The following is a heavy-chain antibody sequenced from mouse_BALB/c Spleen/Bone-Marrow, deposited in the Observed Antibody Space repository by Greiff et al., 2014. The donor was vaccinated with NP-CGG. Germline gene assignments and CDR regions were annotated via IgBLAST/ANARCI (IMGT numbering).Heavy chain of an antibody. Sequence: QVQLKESGAELVKPGASVKLSCKASGYPFTSYWMHWVKQRPGQGLEWIGEINPSNGRTNYNEKFKSKATLTVDKSSSTAYMQLSSLTSEDSAVYYCAGGRGYFDYWGQGTTLTVSS. D-gene: IGHD3-3*01. J-gene: IGHJ2*01. CDR2: INPSNGRT. CDR3: AGGRGYFDY. CDR1: GYPFTSYW. V-gene: IGHV1S81*02.